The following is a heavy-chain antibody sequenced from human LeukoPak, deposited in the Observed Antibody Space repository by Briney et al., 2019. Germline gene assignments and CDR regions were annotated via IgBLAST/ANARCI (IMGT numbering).Heavy chain of an antibody. CDR2: IYYSGST. V-gene: IGHV4-59*12. CDR3: ARKGYYGSGSYYNDDY. J-gene: IGHJ4*02. CDR1: GGSISSYY. Sequence: SETLSLTCTVSGGSISSYYWSWIRQPPGKGLEWIGYIYYSGSTNYNPSLKSRVTISVDTFKNQFSLKLSSVTAADTAVYYCARKGYYGSGSYYNDDYWGQGTLVTVSS. D-gene: IGHD3-10*01.